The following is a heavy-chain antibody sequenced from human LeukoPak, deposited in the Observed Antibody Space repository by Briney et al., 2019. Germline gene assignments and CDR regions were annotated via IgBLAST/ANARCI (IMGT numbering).Heavy chain of an antibody. CDR3: TSRGINYYDSGGFTY. D-gene: IGHD3-22*01. J-gene: IGHJ4*02. CDR2: ISSSAYI. V-gene: IGHV3-21*01. Sequence: PGGSLRLSCAASGFTFSGYSMNWVRQAPGKGLEWVSSISSSAYIYYAGSVKGRFTISRDNAKNSLYLQVNNLRAEDTAVYYCTSRGINYYDSGGFTYWGQGALVTVSS. CDR1: GFTFSGYS.